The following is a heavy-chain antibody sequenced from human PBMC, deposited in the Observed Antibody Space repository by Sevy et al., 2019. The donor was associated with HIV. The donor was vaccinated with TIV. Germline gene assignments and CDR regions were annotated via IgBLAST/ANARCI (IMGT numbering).Heavy chain of an antibody. D-gene: IGHD5-12*01. J-gene: IGHJ4*02. CDR1: GFTFSNYA. CDR2: ISDSAYNT. V-gene: IGHV3-23*01. CDR3: TKDEAYTVATSYYFDY. Sequence: GGSLRLSCAASGFTFSNYAMSWVRQAPGKGLEWVSGISDSAYNTYYADSVKGRFTISGDNSKNSLYLQLNSLRAEDTAVYYCTKDEAYTVATSYYFDYWGQGTLVTVSS.